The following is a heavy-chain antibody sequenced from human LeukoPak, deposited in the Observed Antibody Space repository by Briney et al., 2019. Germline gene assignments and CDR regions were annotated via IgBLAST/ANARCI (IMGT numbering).Heavy chain of an antibody. V-gene: IGHV4-39*07. J-gene: IGHJ4*02. D-gene: IGHD5-18*01. Sequence: SETLSLTCTVSGGSISSYYWGWIRQPPGKGLEWIGSIYYSGSTYYNPSLKSRVTISVDTSKNQFSLKLSSVTAADTAVYYCARSRYGYNDYWGQGTLVTVSS. CDR3: ARSRYGYNDY. CDR2: IYYSGST. CDR1: GGSISSYY.